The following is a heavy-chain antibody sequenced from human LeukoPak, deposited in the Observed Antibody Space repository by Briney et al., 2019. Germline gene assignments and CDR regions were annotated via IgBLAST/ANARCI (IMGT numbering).Heavy chain of an antibody. Sequence: PSQTLSLTCTVSGGSISSGSYYWSWIQQPAGKGLEWIGRIYTSGSTNYNPSLKSRVTISVDTSKNQFSLKLSSVTAADTAVYYCARDKTSGYDFWSGPDVWGKGTTVTVSS. CDR3: ARDKTSGYDFWSGPDV. CDR2: IYTSGST. D-gene: IGHD3-3*01. J-gene: IGHJ6*04. CDR1: GGSISSGSYY. V-gene: IGHV4-61*02.